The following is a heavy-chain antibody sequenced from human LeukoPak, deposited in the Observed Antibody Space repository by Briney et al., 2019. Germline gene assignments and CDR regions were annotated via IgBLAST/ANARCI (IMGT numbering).Heavy chain of an antibody. CDR1: GYTFTSYY. V-gene: IGHV1-46*01. Sequence: ASVKVSCKSSGYTFTSYYMHWVRQAPGQGLEWMGIINPRGGTTGYAQKFQGRVTMTRDTSTSTVYMELSSLRSEDTAVYYCARDLGSGHPPNFDYWGQGTLVTVSS. J-gene: IGHJ4*02. D-gene: IGHD2-15*01. CDR3: ARDLGSGHPPNFDY. CDR2: INPRGGTT.